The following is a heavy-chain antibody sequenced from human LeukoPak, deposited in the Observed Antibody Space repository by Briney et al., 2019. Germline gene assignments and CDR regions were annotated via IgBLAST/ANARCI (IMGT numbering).Heavy chain of an antibody. J-gene: IGHJ6*02. D-gene: IGHD2-21*01. V-gene: IGHV4-59*08. CDR2: IYYSGST. Sequence: SETLSLTCIVSGASISDYYWSWIRQPPGKGLEWIGYIYYSGSTNYNPSLRSRVTISVDTSKNQFSLKLSSVTAADTAVYYCASCGGDCYYYGMDVWGQGTTVTVSS. CDR3: ASCGGDCYYYGMDV. CDR1: GASISDYY.